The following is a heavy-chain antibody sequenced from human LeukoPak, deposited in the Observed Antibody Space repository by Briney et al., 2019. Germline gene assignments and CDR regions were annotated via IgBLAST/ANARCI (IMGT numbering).Heavy chain of an antibody. J-gene: IGHJ4*02. V-gene: IGHV1-46*01. CDR1: GYTFTSYG. CDR3: ARGGGWNLGAAGLEEGYFDY. D-gene: IGHD3-16*01. Sequence: ASANVSCKASGYTFTSYGISWVRQAPGQGLEWMGIINPGGGNTNYAQKFQGRVTMTWDTSTRTVYMELTSLRSEDTAVFYCARGGGWNLGAAGLEEGYFDYWGQGTLVTVS. CDR2: INPGGGNT.